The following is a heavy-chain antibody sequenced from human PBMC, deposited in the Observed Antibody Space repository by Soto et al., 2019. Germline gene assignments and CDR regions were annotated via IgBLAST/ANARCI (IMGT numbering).Heavy chain of an antibody. D-gene: IGHD3-10*01. CDR2: IFWDDEK. CDR3: ARYDYYGSGSHYNIAPKGMDV. CDR1: GFSLSTSGVG. V-gene: IGHV2-5*02. J-gene: IGHJ6*02. Sequence: QINLKESGPPLLKPTQTLTLTCTFSGFSLSTSGVGVGWIRQPPGKALEWLALIFWDDEKTYSPSLKTRLTITKVTSKNQVVLTMTNMDPVDTATYYCARYDYYGSGSHYNIAPKGMDVWGQGTMVTVSS.